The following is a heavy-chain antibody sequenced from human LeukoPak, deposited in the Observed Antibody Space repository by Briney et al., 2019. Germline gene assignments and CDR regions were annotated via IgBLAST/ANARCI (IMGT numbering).Heavy chain of an antibody. J-gene: IGHJ4*02. Sequence: GGSLRLSCAASGFTFSSYWMSWVRQAPGKGLEWVANIKQDGSEKYYVDSVKGRFTISRDNAKNSLYLQMNRLRAEDTAVYYCARVRLSYYYDSSGYYPYFDYWGQGTLVTVSS. CDR1: GFTFSSYW. CDR2: IKQDGSEK. CDR3: ARVRLSYYYDSSGYYPYFDY. V-gene: IGHV3-7*03. D-gene: IGHD3-22*01.